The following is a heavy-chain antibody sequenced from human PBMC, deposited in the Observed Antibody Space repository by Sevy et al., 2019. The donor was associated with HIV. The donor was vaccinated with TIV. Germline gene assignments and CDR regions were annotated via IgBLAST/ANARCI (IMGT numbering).Heavy chain of an antibody. V-gene: IGHV5-51*01. CDR1: GYSFTSYW. Sequence: GESLKISCKGSGYSFTSYWIGWVRQMPGKGLEWMGIIYPGDSDTTYSPSFQGQVTISVDKSISTAYLQRSSLKASDTGIYYCARTTSGFYRWFDPWGQGTLVTVSS. D-gene: IGHD2-2*01. J-gene: IGHJ5*02. CDR2: IYPGDSDT. CDR3: ARTTSGFYRWFDP.